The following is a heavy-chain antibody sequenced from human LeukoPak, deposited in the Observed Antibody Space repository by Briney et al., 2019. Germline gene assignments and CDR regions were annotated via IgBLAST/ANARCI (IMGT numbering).Heavy chain of an antibody. CDR1: GFTFSSYW. CDR3: ARDYALWGDYAVFQD. D-gene: IGHD4-17*01. Sequence: GSLRLSCAASGFTFSSYWMSWFRQPAGKGLEWIGRIYSSGRTNYNPSLKSRVTMSVDTSKNQFSLRLSSVTAADTAVYYCARDYALWGDYAVFQDWGQGTLVTVSS. CDR2: IYSSGRT. J-gene: IGHJ1*01. V-gene: IGHV4-4*07.